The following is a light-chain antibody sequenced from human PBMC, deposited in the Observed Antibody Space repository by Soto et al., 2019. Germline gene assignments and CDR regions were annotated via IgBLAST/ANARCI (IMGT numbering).Light chain of an antibody. V-gene: IGKV1-12*01. CDR2: AAS. CDR3: QQSYSFPPT. Sequence: DIQMTQSPSSVSASVGDRVTITCRASQGVSSGLAWYQQKPGKAPNLLIYAASTLQSGVPPRFSGSGSGTDFTLTIRSLQHEDFATYYCQQSYSFPPTFGGGAKVE. CDR1: QGVSSG. J-gene: IGKJ4*01.